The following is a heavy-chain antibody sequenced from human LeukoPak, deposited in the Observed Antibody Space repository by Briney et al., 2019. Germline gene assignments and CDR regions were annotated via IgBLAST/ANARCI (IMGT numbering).Heavy chain of an antibody. CDR1: GYSFTSYW. V-gene: IGHV5-51*01. CDR3: ARHACCGGDCYSGYWFDP. J-gene: IGHJ5*02. CDR2: IYPGDSDT. D-gene: IGHD2-21*02. Sequence: GESLKISCKGSGYSFTSYWIGWVRQMPGKGLEWMGIIYPGDSDTRYSPSFQGQVTISADKSISTAYLQWSSLKASDTTMYYCARHACCGGDCYSGYWFDPWGQGTLVTVSS.